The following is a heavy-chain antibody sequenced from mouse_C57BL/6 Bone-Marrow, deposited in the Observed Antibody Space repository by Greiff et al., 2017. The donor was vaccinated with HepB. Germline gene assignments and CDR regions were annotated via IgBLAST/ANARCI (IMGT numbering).Heavy chain of an antibody. CDR1: GYTFTSYW. CDR2: IDPSDSET. J-gene: IGHJ1*03. V-gene: IGHV1-52*01. CDR3: ARDGVITTAVATREGYFDV. D-gene: IGHD1-1*01. Sequence: VQLQQPGAELVRPGSSVKLSCKASGYTFTSYWMHWVKQRPIQGLEWIGNIDPSDSETHYNQKFKDKATLTVDKSSSTAYMQLSSLTSEDSAVYYCARDGVITTAVATREGYFDVWGTGTTVTVSS.